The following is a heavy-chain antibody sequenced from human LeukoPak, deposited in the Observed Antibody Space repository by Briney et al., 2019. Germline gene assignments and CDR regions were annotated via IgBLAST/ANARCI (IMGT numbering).Heavy chain of an antibody. CDR1: GGSISSGDYY. Sequence: SETLSLTCTVSGGSISSGDYYWSWIRQPPGKGLEWIGYIYYSGSTYYNPSLKSRVTISVDTSKSQFSLKLSSVTAADTAVYYCARDGVYYGSGSYPPSWGQGTLVTVSS. CDR3: ARDGVYYGSGSYPPS. CDR2: IYYSGST. V-gene: IGHV4-30-4*01. J-gene: IGHJ5*02. D-gene: IGHD3-10*01.